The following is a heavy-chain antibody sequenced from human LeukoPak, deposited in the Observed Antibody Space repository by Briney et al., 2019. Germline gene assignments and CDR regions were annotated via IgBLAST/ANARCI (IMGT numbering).Heavy chain of an antibody. V-gene: IGHV3-30*18. J-gene: IGHJ4*02. CDR3: AKDSSATTTTFFDY. CDR2: ISYDGSNK. Sequence: GGSLRLSCAASGFTVSSDYMSWVRQAPGKGLEWVAVISYDGSNKYYADSVKGRFTISRDNSKNTLYLQMNSLRAEDTAVYYCAKDSSATTTTFFDYWGQGTLVTVSS. D-gene: IGHD1-1*01. CDR1: GFTVSSDY.